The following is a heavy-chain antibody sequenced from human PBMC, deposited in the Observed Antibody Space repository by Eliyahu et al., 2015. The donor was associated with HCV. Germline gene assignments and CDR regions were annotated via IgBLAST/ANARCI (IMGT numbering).Heavy chain of an antibody. CDR1: CXSVXSYY. CDR2: IHYSGST. V-gene: IGHV4-59*02. J-gene: IGHJ5*02. D-gene: IGHD6-19*01. CDR3: ASGGGGIAVAGTGGWFDP. Sequence: QVQLHESGPGLVKPSETLSLTXTVSCXSVXSYYCXSWLRQPPGKGLEWIGYIHYSGSTYHNPSLKSRVTISLDTSKNQFSLNLTSVTAADTAVYYCASGGGGIAVAGTGGWFDPWGQGTLVTVSS.